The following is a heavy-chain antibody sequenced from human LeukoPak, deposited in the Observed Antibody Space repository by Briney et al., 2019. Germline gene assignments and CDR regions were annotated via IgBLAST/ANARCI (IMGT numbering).Heavy chain of an antibody. Sequence: SGPTLVKPTQTLTLTCTFSGFSLTTSGVGVGWICQPPGKALEWLAVIYWDDDKRYSPSLKSRLTITKDTSKNQVVLTMTNMDPVDTATYYCAHRDNLGNPGNWFVPWGQGTLVTVSS. CDR2: IYWDDDK. D-gene: IGHD1-14*01. J-gene: IGHJ5*02. CDR3: AHRDNLGNPGNWFVP. V-gene: IGHV2-5*02. CDR1: GFSLTTSGVG.